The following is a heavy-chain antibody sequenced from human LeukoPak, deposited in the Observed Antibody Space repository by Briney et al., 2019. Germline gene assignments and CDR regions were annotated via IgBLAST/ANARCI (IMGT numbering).Heavy chain of an antibody. CDR3: ARARKYSYGDYDY. CDR1: GYTFTGYY. V-gene: IGHV1-2*04. J-gene: IGHJ4*02. D-gene: IGHD4-17*01. CDR2: INPNSGGT. Sequence: ASVKVSCKASGYTFTGYYMHWVRQAPGQGLEWMGWINPNSGGTNYAQKFQGWVTMTRDTSISTAYMELSRLRSDDTAVYYCARARKYSYGDYDYWGQGTLVTVSS.